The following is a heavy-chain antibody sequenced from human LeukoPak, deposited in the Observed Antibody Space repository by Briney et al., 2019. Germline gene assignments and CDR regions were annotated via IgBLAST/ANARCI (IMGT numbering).Heavy chain of an antibody. V-gene: IGHV3-7*03. D-gene: IGHD3-10*01. Sequence: GGSLRLSCAASGFTFSDYYMSWIRQAPGKGLEWVANINQDGSERHYLNSVKGRFTISRNNAKNSLYLQMNSLRAEDTAIYYCTRGEPFGSVWGQGTMVTVSS. CDR2: INQDGSER. CDR3: TRGEPFGSV. CDR1: GFTFSDYY. J-gene: IGHJ3*01.